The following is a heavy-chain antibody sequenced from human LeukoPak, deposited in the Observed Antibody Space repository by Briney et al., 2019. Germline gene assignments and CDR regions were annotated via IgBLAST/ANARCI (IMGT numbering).Heavy chain of an antibody. CDR2: VSGSGGST. D-gene: IGHD1-26*01. CDR3: AKDLIVGALDY. J-gene: IGHJ4*02. CDR1: GFTFSNAW. V-gene: IGHV3-23*01. Sequence: GGSLRLSCAASGFTFSNAWMNWVRQAPGKGLEWVSSVSGSGGSTYYADSVKGRFTISRDNSKSMLFLQMNSLRAEDTAVYYCAKDLIVGALDYWGQGTLVTVSS.